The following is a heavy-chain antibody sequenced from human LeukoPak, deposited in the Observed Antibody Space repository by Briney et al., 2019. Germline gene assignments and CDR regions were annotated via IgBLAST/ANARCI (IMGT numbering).Heavy chain of an antibody. J-gene: IGHJ4*02. V-gene: IGHV4-34*01. CDR1: GGSFSGYY. D-gene: IGHD5-18*01. CDR2: INHNGNS. Sequence: SETLSLTCAVYGGSFSGYYWSWIRQPPEKGLEWIGEINHNGNSNYNPSLKSRVTISVDTSKNQFSLKLTSVTAADTAVYYCARGRSYGSPVDYWGQGTLVTVSS. CDR3: ARGRSYGSPVDY.